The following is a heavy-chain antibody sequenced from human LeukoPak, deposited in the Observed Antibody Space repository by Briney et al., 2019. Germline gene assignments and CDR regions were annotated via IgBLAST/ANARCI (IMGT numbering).Heavy chain of an antibody. J-gene: IGHJ4*02. CDR1: GFTFKSFA. CDR3: ANRLGKFDY. V-gene: IGHV3-23*01. CDR2: ISGSGGST. Sequence: GGSLRLSCATSGFTFKSFAMSWVRQAPGKGLEWVSAISGSGGSTYYADSVKGRFTISRDNSKNTLYLQMNSLRAEDTAVYYCANRLGKFDYWGQGTLVTVSS. D-gene: IGHD4-11*01.